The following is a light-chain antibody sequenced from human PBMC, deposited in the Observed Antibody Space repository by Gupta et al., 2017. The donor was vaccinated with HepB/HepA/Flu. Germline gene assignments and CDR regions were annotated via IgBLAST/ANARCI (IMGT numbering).Light chain of an antibody. CDR2: EVT. CDR1: NSDVGDSDY. J-gene: IGLJ1*01. CDR3: SSHAGGKNF. Sequence: QSALTQPPSASGSPGQSVTISCTGTNSDVGDSDYVSWYQQQSGKAPKLMIYEVTKRPSGVPDRFSGSKSGNTASLTVSGLQAEDEAEHFCSSHAGGKNFFGTGTKVTVL. V-gene: IGLV2-8*01.